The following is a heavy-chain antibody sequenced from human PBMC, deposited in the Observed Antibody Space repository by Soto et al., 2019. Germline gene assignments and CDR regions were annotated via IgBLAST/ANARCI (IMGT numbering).Heavy chain of an antibody. J-gene: IGHJ4*02. Sequence: QVQLVESGGGVVQPGRSLRLSCAASGFTFSSYGMHWVRQAPGKGLEWVAVISYDGSKKYYADSVKGRFTISRDNSKHTLYLQLNSLRAEDTAVYYCAKGGRMVRGDYFDYWGQGTLVTVSS. CDR1: GFTFSSYG. CDR3: AKGGRMVRGDYFDY. V-gene: IGHV3-30*18. D-gene: IGHD3-10*01. CDR2: ISYDGSKK.